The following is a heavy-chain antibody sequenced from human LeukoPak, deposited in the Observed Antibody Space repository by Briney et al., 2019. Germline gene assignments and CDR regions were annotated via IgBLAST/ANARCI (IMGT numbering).Heavy chain of an antibody. CDR1: GYTLTELS. CDR3: ATEITMVRGVIIMRSEALDY. Sequence: ASVKVSCKVSGYTLTELSMHWVRQAPGKGLEWMGGFDPEDGETIYAQKFQGRVTMTEDTSTDTAYMELSSLRSEDTAVYYCATEITMVRGVIIMRSEALDYWGQGTQVTVSS. J-gene: IGHJ4*02. CDR2: FDPEDGET. V-gene: IGHV1-24*01. D-gene: IGHD3-10*01.